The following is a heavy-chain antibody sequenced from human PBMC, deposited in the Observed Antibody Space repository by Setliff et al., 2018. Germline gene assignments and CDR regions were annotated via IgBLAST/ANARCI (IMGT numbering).Heavy chain of an antibody. V-gene: IGHV3-7*01. CDR3: VKTHWDTWIRGAFDI. Sequence: GGSLRLSCAGSGFAFSGDDMHWVRQAPGKGLEWVADIKQDGSTKYYLDSVKGRFTISRDNAKNSLYLQMSSLRAEDTAVYYCVKTHWDTWIRGAFDIWGQGTMVTVSS. J-gene: IGHJ3*02. CDR1: GFAFSGDD. D-gene: IGHD3-10*01. CDR2: IKQDGSTK.